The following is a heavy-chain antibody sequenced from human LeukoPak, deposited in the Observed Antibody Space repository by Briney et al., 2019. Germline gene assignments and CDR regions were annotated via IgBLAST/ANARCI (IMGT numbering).Heavy chain of an antibody. D-gene: IGHD3-10*01. CDR3: AKLRTYYYGSGSCDY. CDR1: GFIFSSYE. CDR2: ISSFSSTI. Sequence: PGGSLRLSCAASGFIFSSYEMNWVRQAPGKGLEWVSYISSFSSTIYYADSVMGRFTISRDNAKNSLYLQMNSLRAEDTAVYYCAKLRTYYYGSGSCDYWGQGTLVTVSS. J-gene: IGHJ4*02. V-gene: IGHV3-48*03.